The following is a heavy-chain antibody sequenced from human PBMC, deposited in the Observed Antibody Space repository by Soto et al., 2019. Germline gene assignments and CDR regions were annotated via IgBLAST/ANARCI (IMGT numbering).Heavy chain of an antibody. CDR3: AREPSYYYGSGDYYYGMDV. CDR1: CGSISISNW. V-gene: IGHV4-4*02. CDR2: IYHSGST. J-gene: IGHJ6*02. Sequence: LSLTCAVSCGSISISNWWIWVRQPPGKGLEWIGEIYHSGSTNYNPSLKSRVTISVDKSKNQFSLKLSSVTAADTAVYYCAREPSYYYGSGDYYYGMDVWGQGTTVTVSS. D-gene: IGHD3-10*01.